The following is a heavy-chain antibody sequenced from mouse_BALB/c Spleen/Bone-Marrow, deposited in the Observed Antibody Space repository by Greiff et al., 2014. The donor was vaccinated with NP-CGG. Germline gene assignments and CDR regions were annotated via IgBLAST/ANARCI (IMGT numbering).Heavy chain of an antibody. V-gene: IGHV5-6-5*01. CDR1: GFTLSSYA. Sequence: DVMLVESGGGLVKPGGSLKLSCAASGFTLSSYAMSWVRQTPEKRLEWVASISSGGSTYYPDSVKGRFTISRDNARNILYLQMSSLRSEDTAMYYCAREGGTTAHYYAMDYWGQGTSVTVSS. D-gene: IGHD1-2*01. J-gene: IGHJ4*01. CDR2: ISSGGST. CDR3: AREGGTTAHYYAMDY.